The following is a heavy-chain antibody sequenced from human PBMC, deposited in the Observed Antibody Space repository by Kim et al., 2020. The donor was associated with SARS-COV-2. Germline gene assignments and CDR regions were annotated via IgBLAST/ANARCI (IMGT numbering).Heavy chain of an antibody. V-gene: IGHV3-23*01. CDR2: T. CDR3: TRRAAGWGFFDY. D-gene: IGHD6-19*01. Sequence: TFFPDSVTGRFTISSDNSQSTVFLQMTSRRVEDTALYYCTRRAAGWGFFDYWGQGIQVTVSS. J-gene: IGHJ4*02.